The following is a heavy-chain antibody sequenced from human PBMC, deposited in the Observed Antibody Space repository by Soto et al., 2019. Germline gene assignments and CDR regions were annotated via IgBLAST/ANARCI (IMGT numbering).Heavy chain of an antibody. J-gene: IGHJ4*02. V-gene: IGHV3-23*01. D-gene: IGHD3-3*01. CDR2: ISGSGGST. Sequence: PGGSLRLSCAASGFTFSSYAMSWVRQAPGKGLEWVSAISGSGGSTYYADSVKGRFTISRDNSKNTLYLQMNSLRAEDTAVYYCAIVRDDFWSRKDYFDYWGQGNLVTVSS. CDR3: AIVRDDFWSRKDYFDY. CDR1: GFTFSSYA.